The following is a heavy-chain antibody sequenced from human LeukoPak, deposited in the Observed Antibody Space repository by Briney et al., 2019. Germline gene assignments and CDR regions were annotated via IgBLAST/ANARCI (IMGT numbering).Heavy chain of an antibody. J-gene: IGHJ4*02. CDR3: ARGGRYCSGGSCSTTFDY. CDR1: GFPFNVQT. V-gene: IGHV3-7*01. D-gene: IGHD2-15*01. Sequence: GGSLRLSCAASGFPFNVQTMSWVRQAPGKGLDGVASMRQDGSEIYYVDSVKGRFTISRDNPKNSLYLQMNSLRAEDTAVYYCARGGRYCSGGSCSTTFDYWGQGTLVTVSS. CDR2: MRQDGSEI.